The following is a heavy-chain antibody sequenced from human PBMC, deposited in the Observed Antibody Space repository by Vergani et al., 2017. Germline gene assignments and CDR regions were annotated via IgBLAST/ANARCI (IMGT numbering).Heavy chain of an antibody. J-gene: IGHJ4*02. CDR3: ASGYYGSGSSSVGLFDY. CDR2: INPNSGGT. D-gene: IGHD3-10*01. V-gene: IGHV1-2*02. Sequence: QVQLVQSWAEVKKPGASVKVSCKASGYTFTGYYMHWVRQAPGQGLEWMGWINPNSGGTNYAQKFQGRVTMTRDTSISTAYMELSRLRSDDTAVYYCASGYYGSGSSSVGLFDYWGQGTLVTVSS. CDR1: GYTFTGYY.